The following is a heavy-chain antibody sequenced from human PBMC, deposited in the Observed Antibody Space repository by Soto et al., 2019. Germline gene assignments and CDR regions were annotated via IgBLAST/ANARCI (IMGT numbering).Heavy chain of an antibody. Sequence: QVQLVQSGAEVKKPGASVKVSCKASGYTFTNYGISWVRQAPGQGLEWMVWISAYNGKPNYEQKLHGRVTMTTDTSTSIAYMELRSLRSDDSAVYDCERDSPTVDYWGQGTLVTVSS. CDR2: ISAYNGKP. CDR3: ERDSPTVDY. V-gene: IGHV1-18*01. CDR1: GYTFTNYG. J-gene: IGHJ4*02.